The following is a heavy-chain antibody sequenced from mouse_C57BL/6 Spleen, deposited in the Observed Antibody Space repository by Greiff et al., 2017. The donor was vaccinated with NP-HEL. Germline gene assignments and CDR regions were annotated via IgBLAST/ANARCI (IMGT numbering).Heavy chain of an antibody. V-gene: IGHV1-15*01. CDR3: TREGTYYGNYGGFAY. CDR1: GYTFTDYE. CDR2: IDPETGGT. D-gene: IGHD2-1*01. Sequence: QVHVKQSGAELVRPGASVTLSCKASGYTFTDYEMHWVKQTPVHGLEWIGAIDPETGGTAYNQKFKGKAILTADKSSSTAYMELRSLTSEDSAVYYCTREGTYYGNYGGFAYWGQGTLVTVSA. J-gene: IGHJ3*01.